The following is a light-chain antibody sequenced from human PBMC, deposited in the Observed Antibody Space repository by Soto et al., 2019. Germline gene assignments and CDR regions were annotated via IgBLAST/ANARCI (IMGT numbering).Light chain of an antibody. J-gene: IGKJ4*01. CDR2: SAS. CDR3: QQSFITPLT. CDR1: QSIRNY. V-gene: IGKV1-39*01. Sequence: DFQMTQSPSSLSASVGDRVTITCRASQSIRNYLNWYQQKPGKAPKLLIYSASSLQSGVPSRFSGSGSGTDFTLTISSLQPEDFATYYCQQSFITPLTCGGGTKVELK.